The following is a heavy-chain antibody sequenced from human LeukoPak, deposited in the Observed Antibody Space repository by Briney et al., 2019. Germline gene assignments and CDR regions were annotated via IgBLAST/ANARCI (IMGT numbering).Heavy chain of an antibody. Sequence: ASVKVPCKASGGTFSSYAISWVRQAPGQGLEWMGGIIPIFGTANYAQKFQGRVTITADESTSTAYMELSSLRSEDTAVYYCARDGVGYCSSTSCSTGWFDPWGQGTLVTVSS. V-gene: IGHV1-69*13. D-gene: IGHD2-2*01. J-gene: IGHJ5*02. CDR3: ARDGVGYCSSTSCSTGWFDP. CDR1: GGTFSSYA. CDR2: IIPIFGTA.